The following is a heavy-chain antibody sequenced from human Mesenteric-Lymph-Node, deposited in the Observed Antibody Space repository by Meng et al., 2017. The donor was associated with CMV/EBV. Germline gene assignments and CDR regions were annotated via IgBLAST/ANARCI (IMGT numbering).Heavy chain of an antibody. V-gene: IGHV3-21*01. D-gene: IGHD6-19*01. CDR1: GFTFSSYS. J-gene: IGHJ6*02. CDR2: ISSSSSYI. CDR3: ARVDTGWYYYGMDV. Sequence: GESLKISCAASGFTFSSYSMNWVRQAPGKGLEWVSSISSSSSYIYYADSVKGRFTISRDNAKNSLYLQMNSLRAEDTAVYYCARVDTGWYYYGMDVWGQGTTVTVSS.